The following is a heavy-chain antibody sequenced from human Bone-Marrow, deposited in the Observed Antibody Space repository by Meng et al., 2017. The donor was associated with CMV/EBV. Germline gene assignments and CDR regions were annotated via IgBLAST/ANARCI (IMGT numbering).Heavy chain of an antibody. Sequence: LSLTCAASGFTFSSYAMSWVRQAPGKGLEWVANIKQDGSEKYYVDSVKGRFTISRDNAKNSLYLQMNSLRAEDTAVYYCARDSPPEDIVVVPAAPYGMDVWGQGTTVTFSS. D-gene: IGHD2-2*01. J-gene: IGHJ6*02. V-gene: IGHV3-7*01. CDR1: GFTFSSYA. CDR3: ARDSPPEDIVVVPAAPYGMDV. CDR2: IKQDGSEK.